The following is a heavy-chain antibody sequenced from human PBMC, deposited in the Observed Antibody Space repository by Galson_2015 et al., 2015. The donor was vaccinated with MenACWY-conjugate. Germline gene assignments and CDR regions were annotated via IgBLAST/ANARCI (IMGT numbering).Heavy chain of an antibody. CDR3: ARHPPGGRGMDV. CDR2: ISPGDSNT. D-gene: IGHD1-26*01. J-gene: IGHJ6*02. CDR1: GYYFTSYW. V-gene: IGHV5-51*01. Sequence: QSGAEVKQPGESLQISCKGYGYYFTSYWLAWVRQIPGKGLEWMGLISPGDSNTRYSPSFQGQVNISADKSISTAYLQWSSLKASDTAMYYCARHPPGGRGMDVWGQGTTVTVSS.